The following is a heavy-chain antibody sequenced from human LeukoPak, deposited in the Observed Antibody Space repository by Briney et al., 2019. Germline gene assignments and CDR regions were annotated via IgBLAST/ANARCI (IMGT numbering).Heavy chain of an antibody. D-gene: IGHD6-13*01. CDR3: AKSSSWYGDYYYYYMDV. CDR2: IRYDGSNK. Sequence: PGGSLRLSCAASGFTFSSYGMHWVRQAPGKGLEWVAFIRYDGSNKYYADSVKGRFPISRENSKNTLYLQMNSLRAEDTAVYYCAKSSSWYGDYYYYYMDVWGKGTTVTVSS. CDR1: GFTFSSYG. J-gene: IGHJ6*03. V-gene: IGHV3-30*02.